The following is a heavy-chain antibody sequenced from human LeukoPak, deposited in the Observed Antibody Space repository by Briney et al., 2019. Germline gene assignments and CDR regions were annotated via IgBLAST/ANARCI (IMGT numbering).Heavy chain of an antibody. CDR2: ISYDGSNK. Sequence: PGGSLRLSCAASGFTFSSYAMHWVRQAPGKGLEWVAVISYDGSNKYYADSVKGRFTTSRDDAKNTVYLQMNSLRVEDTAVYYCLVIIIGGSSQQWGPGTLVTVSS. V-gene: IGHV3-30-3*01. CDR3: LVIIIGGSSQQ. J-gene: IGHJ1*01. CDR1: GFTFSSYA. D-gene: IGHD2/OR15-2a*01.